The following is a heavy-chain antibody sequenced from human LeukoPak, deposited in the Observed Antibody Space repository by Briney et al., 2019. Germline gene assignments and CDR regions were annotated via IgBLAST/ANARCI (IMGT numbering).Heavy chain of an antibody. CDR3: AKSPTRSNFVDY. Sequence: GGSLRLSRAASGFTFSSYAMSWVRQAPGKGLEWVSAISGSGGSTYYADSVKGRFTISRDNSKNTLYLQMNSLRAEDTAVYYCAKSPTRSNFVDYWGQGTLVTVSS. CDR1: GFTFSSYA. CDR2: ISGSGGST. D-gene: IGHD6-13*01. V-gene: IGHV3-23*01. J-gene: IGHJ4*02.